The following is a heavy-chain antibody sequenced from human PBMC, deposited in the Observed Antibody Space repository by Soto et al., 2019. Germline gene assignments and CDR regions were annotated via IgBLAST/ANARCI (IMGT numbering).Heavy chain of an antibody. Sequence: ASVKVSCKASGYTFTSYGISWVRQAPGQGLEWMGWISAYNGNTNYAQKLQDRVIMTTDTSTSTAYMELRSLRSDDTAVYSCARDQYYDSSGFLAASDIWGQGTMVTVSS. CDR1: GYTFTSYG. J-gene: IGHJ3*02. D-gene: IGHD3-22*01. V-gene: IGHV1-18*04. CDR3: ARDQYYDSSGFLAASDI. CDR2: ISAYNGNT.